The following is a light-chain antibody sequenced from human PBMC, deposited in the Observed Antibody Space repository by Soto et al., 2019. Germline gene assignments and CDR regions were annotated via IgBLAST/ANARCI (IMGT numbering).Light chain of an antibody. V-gene: IGKV3-15*01. J-gene: IGKJ5*01. CDR1: QSVSSN. CDR2: GAS. CDR3: QQYINWPPLT. Sequence: EIVLTQSPATLSVSPGERVTLSCRASQSVSSNLAWYQQKPGQAPRLLMYGASTRATGIPARFSGSGSGTEFTLTISSLQSEDFAVYYCQQYINWPPLTFGPGTRLEIK.